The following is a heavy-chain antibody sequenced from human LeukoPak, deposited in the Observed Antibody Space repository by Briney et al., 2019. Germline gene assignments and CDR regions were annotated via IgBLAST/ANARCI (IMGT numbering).Heavy chain of an antibody. D-gene: IGHD2-2*02. Sequence: GESLKISCKGSGYSFTSYWIGWVRQMPGKGLEWMGIIYPGDSDTRYSPSFQGQVTISADKSISTAYLQWSSLKASDTAMYYCATSGDCDTILGPDFQHWGQGTLVTVSS. V-gene: IGHV5-51*01. J-gene: IGHJ1*01. CDR3: ATSGDCDTILGPDFQH. CDR1: GYSFTSYW. CDR2: IYPGDSDT.